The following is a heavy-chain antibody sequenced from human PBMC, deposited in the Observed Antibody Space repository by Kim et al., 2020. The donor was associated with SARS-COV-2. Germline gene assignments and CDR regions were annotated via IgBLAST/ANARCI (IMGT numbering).Heavy chain of an antibody. CDR2: IYHSGST. CDR1: GYSISSGYY. J-gene: IGHJ5*02. Sequence: SETLSLTCTVSGYSISSGYYWGWIRQPPGKGLEWIGSIYHSGSTYYNPSLKSRVTISVDTSKNQFSLKLSSVTAADTAVYYCARALYGDYTQVYWFDPWGQGTLVTVSS. CDR3: ARALYGDYTQVYWFDP. D-gene: IGHD4-17*01. V-gene: IGHV4-38-2*02.